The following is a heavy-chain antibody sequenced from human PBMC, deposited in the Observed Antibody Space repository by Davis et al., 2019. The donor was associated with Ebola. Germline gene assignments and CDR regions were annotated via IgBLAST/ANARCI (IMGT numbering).Heavy chain of an antibody. J-gene: IGHJ6*02. CDR1: GFTFSSYS. Sequence: GGSLRLSCAASGFTFSSYSMNWVRQAPGKGLEWVSSISSSSSYIYYSDSVKGRFTISRDNAKHSLYLQMNSLRAEDTAVYYCARVVLAKMRYYYGMDVWGQGTTVTVSS. CDR3: ARVVLAKMRYYYGMDV. CDR2: ISSSSSYI. D-gene: IGHD5-24*01. V-gene: IGHV3-21*01.